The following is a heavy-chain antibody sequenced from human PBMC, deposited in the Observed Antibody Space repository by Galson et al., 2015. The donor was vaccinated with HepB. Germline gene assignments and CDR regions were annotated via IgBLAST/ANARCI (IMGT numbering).Heavy chain of an antibody. CDR2: ISYDGSK. CDR3: ARVRINNLDY. D-gene: IGHD1/OR15-1a*01. CDR1: GFTFSSYD. Sequence: SLRLSCAASGFTFSSYDLYWVRQAPGKGLEWVAVISYDGSKTYADSVKGRFTISRDNSKSTLYLHMNSLRFEDTSMYYCARVRINNLDYWGRGTLVTVSS. V-gene: IGHV3-30-3*01. J-gene: IGHJ4*02.